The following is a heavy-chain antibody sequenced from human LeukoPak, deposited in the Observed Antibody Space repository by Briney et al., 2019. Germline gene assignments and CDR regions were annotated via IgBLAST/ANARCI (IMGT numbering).Heavy chain of an antibody. J-gene: IGHJ5*02. D-gene: IGHD6-13*01. CDR3: ARLYGIAAARADWFDP. CDR2: IYPGDSDT. V-gene: IGHV5-51*01. Sequence: GESLKISCKGSGYSFTSYWIGWVRQMPGKGLEWMGIIYPGDSDTGYSPSFQGQVTISADKSISTAYLQWSSLKASDTAMYYCARLYGIAAARADWFDPWGQGTLVTVSS. CDR1: GYSFTSYW.